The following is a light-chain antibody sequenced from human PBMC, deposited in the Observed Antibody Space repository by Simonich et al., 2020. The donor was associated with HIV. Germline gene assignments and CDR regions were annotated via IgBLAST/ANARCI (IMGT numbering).Light chain of an antibody. V-gene: IGKV1-NL1*01. CDR3: QQYYSSLIT. Sequence: DIQMTQSPSSLSASVGDRVTITCRAIQGIRNSLAWYQQRPGKAPKLLINAAYRLESGVPSRFSGSGSGTEYTLTISSLQPEDFATYYCQQYYSSLITFGGGTKVEIK. CDR2: AAY. CDR1: QGIRNS. J-gene: IGKJ4*01.